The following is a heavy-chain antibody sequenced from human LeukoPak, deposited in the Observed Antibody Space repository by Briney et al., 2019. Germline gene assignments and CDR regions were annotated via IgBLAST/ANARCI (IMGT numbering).Heavy chain of an antibody. D-gene: IGHD4/OR15-4a*01. CDR2: IYYSGST. J-gene: IGHJ4*02. CDR3: ARELTYADY. Sequence: SETLSLTCIVSGGSISSGDYYWSWIRQPPGKGLEWIGYIYYSGSTYYNPSLKSRVTMSVDTSKNQFSLKLSSVTAADTAVYYCARELTYADYWGQGTLVTVSS. CDR1: GGSISSGDYY. V-gene: IGHV4-30-4*01.